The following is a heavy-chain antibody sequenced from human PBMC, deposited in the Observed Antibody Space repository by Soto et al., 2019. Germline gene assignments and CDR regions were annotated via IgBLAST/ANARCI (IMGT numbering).Heavy chain of an antibody. V-gene: IGHV4-59*01. CDR3: ARFRDGVGFYYYGLDV. J-gene: IGHJ6*02. Sequence: SETLSLTCTVSGGSISSYRWSWIRQPPGKGLEWIGYIYYSGSTKYNPSLKSRVTISVDTSKNQFSVKLSSVTAADAAVYYCARFRDGVGFYYYGLDVWGQGTTVTVSS. CDR2: IYYSGST. CDR1: GGSISSYR.